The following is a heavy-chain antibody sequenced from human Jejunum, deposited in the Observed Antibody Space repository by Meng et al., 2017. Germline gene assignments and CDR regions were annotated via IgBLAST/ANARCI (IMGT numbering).Heavy chain of an antibody. CDR3: ARAEAAAGSYYYYYYGVDV. V-gene: IGHV4-39*07. J-gene: IGHJ6*02. CDR2: FYYSGST. CDR1: GGSISSSRYY. Sequence: GSLRLSCTVSGGSISSSRYYWGWIRQPPGKGLEWIGSFYYSGSTYYNPSLKSRVTISVDTSKNQFSLNLSSVTAADTAVYYCARAEAAAGSYYYYYYGVDVWGQGTTVTVSS. D-gene: IGHD6-13*01.